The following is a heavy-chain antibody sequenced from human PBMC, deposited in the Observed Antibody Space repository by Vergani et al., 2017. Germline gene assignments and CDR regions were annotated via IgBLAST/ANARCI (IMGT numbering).Heavy chain of an antibody. Sequence: QVQLQQWGAGLLKPSETLSLTCAVYGGSFSGYYWSWIRQPPGKGLEWIGEINHSGSTNYNPSLKSRVTISVDTSKNQFSLKLSSVIAADTAVYYCARLARPYYYYGMDVWGQGTTVTVSS. CDR2: INHSGST. J-gene: IGHJ6*02. CDR3: ARLARPYYYYGMDV. V-gene: IGHV4-34*01. CDR1: GGSFSGYY.